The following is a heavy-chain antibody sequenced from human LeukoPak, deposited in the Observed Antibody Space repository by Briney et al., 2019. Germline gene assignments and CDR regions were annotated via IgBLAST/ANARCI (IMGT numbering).Heavy chain of an antibody. J-gene: IGHJ4*02. CDR1: GFTFSRLA. CDR3: AKDHESDGYPCLDH. Sequence: TGRSLRLSCAASGFTFSRLAMTWVRQAPGKGLEWVSTISASGPYYADAVRGRFTISRDNSRNTLSLQMDSLRAEDTAVYYCAKDHESDGYPCLDHWGLGTLVTVSS. V-gene: IGHV3-23*01. CDR2: ISASGP. D-gene: IGHD3-22*01.